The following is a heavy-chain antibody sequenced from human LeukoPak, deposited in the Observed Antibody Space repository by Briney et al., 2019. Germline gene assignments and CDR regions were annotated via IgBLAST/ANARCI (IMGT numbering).Heavy chain of an antibody. J-gene: IGHJ5*02. Sequence: SETLSLTCTVSGGSIGSYYWSWIRQPPGKGLEWIGYIYYSGSTNYNPSLKSRVTISVDTSKNQFSLKLSSVTAADTAVYYCARHPDYYGSGSSNWFDPWGQGTLVTVSS. V-gene: IGHV4-59*01. CDR3: ARHPDYYGSGSSNWFDP. CDR1: GGSIGSYY. D-gene: IGHD3-10*01. CDR2: IYYSGST.